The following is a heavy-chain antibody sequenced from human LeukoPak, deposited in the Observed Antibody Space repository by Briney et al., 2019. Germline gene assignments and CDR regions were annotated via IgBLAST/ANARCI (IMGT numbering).Heavy chain of an antibody. V-gene: IGHV3-9*01. CDR1: GFTFDDYA. D-gene: IGHD4-23*01. CDR3: AKDMGNGGNSWVRYYYGMDV. J-gene: IGHJ6*02. Sequence: GGSLRLSCAASGFTFDDYAMHWVRQAPGKGLEWVSGISWNSGSIGYADSVKGRSTISRDNAKNSLYLQMNSLRAEDTALYYCAKDMGNGGNSWVRYYYGMDVWGQGTTVTVSS. CDR2: ISWNSGSI.